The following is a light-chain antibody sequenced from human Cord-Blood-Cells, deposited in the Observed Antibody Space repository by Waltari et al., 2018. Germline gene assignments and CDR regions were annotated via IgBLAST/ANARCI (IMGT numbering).Light chain of an antibody. CDR3: QQYGSSPYT. CDR2: DAS. J-gene: IGKJ2*01. V-gene: IGKV3D-20*01. CDR1: QSVSSSY. Sequence: EIVLTQSPATLSLSPGEIATLSCGASQSVSSSYLAWYQHKPGLAPLILISDASSRATGITDRFSGSGSGTDFTLSISRLEPEDFAVYYCQQYGSSPYTFGQGTKLEIK.